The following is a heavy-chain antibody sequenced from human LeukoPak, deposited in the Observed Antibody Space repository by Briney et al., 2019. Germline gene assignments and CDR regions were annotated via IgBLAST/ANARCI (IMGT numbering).Heavy chain of an antibody. CDR1: GGSFGGYY. Sequence: SETLSLTCAVFGGSFGGYYWNWIRQPPGKGLEWLGDIYHSGSTNYNPSLKSRVTISVDTSRNQFSLRLNSVTAADTAVYYCARRAIRGVIKYWGQGTLVTVSS. D-gene: IGHD3-10*01. CDR2: IYHSGST. V-gene: IGHV4-34*01. CDR3: ARRAIRGVIKY. J-gene: IGHJ4*02.